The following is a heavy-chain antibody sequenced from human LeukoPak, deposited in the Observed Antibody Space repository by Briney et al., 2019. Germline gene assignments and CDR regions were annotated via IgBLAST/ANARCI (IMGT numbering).Heavy chain of an antibody. J-gene: IGHJ4*02. CDR2: ISYDGGSQ. CDR3: ARDHIVVVTATPSDGCDY. Sequence: GGSLRLSCAASGFTFCSYAMQWARQAPGKGLEWVAVISYDGGSQYYADSVKGRSTISRDNSKNTLYLQMNSLRAEDTAVYYCARDHIVVVTATPSDGCDYWGQGTLVTVSS. D-gene: IGHD2-21*02. CDR1: GFTFCSYA. V-gene: IGHV3-30-3*01.